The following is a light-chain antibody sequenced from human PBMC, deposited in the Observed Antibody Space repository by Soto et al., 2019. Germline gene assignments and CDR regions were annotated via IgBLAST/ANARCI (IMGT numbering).Light chain of an antibody. Sequence: SVLTKPASGNSIDGHRVTITKKGSSSNIGSNTVNWYQQLPGTAPKLLIYSNNQRPSGVPDRFSGSKSGTSASLAISGLQSEDEADYYCAAWDDSLNGYVFGTGTKVTVL. V-gene: IGLV1-44*01. CDR1: SSNIGSNT. CDR2: SNN. CDR3: AAWDDSLNGYV. J-gene: IGLJ1*01.